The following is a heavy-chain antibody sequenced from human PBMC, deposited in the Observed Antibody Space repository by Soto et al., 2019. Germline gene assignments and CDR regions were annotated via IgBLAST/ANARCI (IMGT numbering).Heavy chain of an antibody. V-gene: IGHV4-39*01. D-gene: IGHD2-21*01. CDR1: GDSISGSLYY. J-gene: IGHJ4*02. Sequence: PSGTLSLTCTVSGDSISGSLYYWAWIRQPPGKGLEWIGNLYYTGNTYYNPSLVSRVTISMVTSKNEFSLKVTSVTAADTAVYYCASLKVVQRAPSFDYWGQGTLVTVXS. CDR3: ASLKVVQRAPSFDY. CDR2: LYYTGNT.